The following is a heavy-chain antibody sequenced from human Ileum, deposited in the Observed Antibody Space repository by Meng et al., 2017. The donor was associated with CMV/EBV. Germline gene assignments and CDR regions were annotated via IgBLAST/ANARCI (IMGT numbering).Heavy chain of an antibody. CDR1: Y. V-gene: IGHV4-39*07. J-gene: IGHJ5*02. Sequence: YWRWIRQAPGKGLEWIGSIYYSASTYFNPSLKRRVTISVDTSKNQFSLKLSFVTAADTAVYYCAREGGIVVGVAATEGYNWFAPWGQGTLVTVSS. D-gene: IGHD2-15*01. CDR2: IYYSAST. CDR3: AREGGIVVGVAATEGYNWFAP.